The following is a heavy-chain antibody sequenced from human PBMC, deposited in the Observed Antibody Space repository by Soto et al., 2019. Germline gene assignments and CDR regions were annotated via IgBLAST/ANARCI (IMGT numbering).Heavy chain of an antibody. V-gene: IGHV1-69*08. CDR3: ARDITPTQSGWYFDL. D-gene: IGHD7-27*01. J-gene: IGHJ2*01. CDR1: GGTFSSYT. Sequence: QVQLVQSGAEVKKPGSSVKVSCKASGGTFSSYTISWVRQAPGQGLEWMGRIIPILGIANYAQKFQGRVTITADKSTSTAYMELSSLRSEDTAVYYCARDITPTQSGWYFDLWGRGPLVTVSS. CDR2: IIPILGIA.